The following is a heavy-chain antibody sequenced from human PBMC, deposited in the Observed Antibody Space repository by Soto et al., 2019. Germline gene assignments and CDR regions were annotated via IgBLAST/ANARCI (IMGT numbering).Heavy chain of an antibody. J-gene: IGHJ4*02. CDR2: FDPEDGET. D-gene: IGHD2-8*01. V-gene: IGHV1-24*01. Sequence: ASVKVSCKVSGYTLTELSMHWVRQAPGKGLEWMGGFDPEDGETIYAQKFQGRVTMTEDTSTDTAYMELSSLRSEDTAVYYCATDGTANGNPPSFDYWGQGTLVTVSS. CDR3: ATDGTANGNPPSFDY. CDR1: GYTLTELS.